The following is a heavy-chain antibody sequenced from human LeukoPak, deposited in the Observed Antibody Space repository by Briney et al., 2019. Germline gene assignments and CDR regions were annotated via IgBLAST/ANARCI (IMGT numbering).Heavy chain of an antibody. V-gene: IGHV3-11*04. D-gene: IGHD3-22*01. J-gene: IGHJ5*02. Sequence: GGSLRLSCAAPGFTFSDYYMSWIRQAPGKGLEWVSYISSSGSTIYYADSVKGRFTISRDNAKNSLYLQMNSLRAEDTAVYYCARMYYYDPAWFDPWGQGTLVTVSS. CDR3: ARMYYYDPAWFDP. CDR1: GFTFSDYY. CDR2: ISSSGSTI.